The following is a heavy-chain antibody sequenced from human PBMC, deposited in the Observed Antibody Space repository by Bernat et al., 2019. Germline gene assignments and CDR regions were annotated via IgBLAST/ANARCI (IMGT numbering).Heavy chain of an antibody. Sequence: HVQLVQSGAEVKKPGASVKVSCKVSGDILTDLSIHWVRQAPGKGLECLGGFDPEDGERFYAQNFQGRVTMTEDTSTHTAYLELSGLRSDDTAMYYCATFGGNFDYWGQGTLVTVSS. V-gene: IGHV1-24*01. D-gene: IGHD3-10*01. CDR1: GDILTDLS. J-gene: IGHJ4*02. CDR2: FDPEDGER. CDR3: ATFGGNFDY.